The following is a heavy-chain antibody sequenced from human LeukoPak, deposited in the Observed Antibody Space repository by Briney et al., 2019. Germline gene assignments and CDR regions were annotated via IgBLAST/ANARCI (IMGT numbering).Heavy chain of an antibody. CDR2: INQDGTEK. Sequence: PGGSLRLSCAASGFTFTTYWMSWVRQLPGKGLEWVANINQDGTEKYYVDSVKGRLTISRDNAKNSLYLQMNSLRAEDTAVYYCARDDVVTAIPRVGGRYFQHWGQGTLVTVSS. CDR3: ARDDVVTAIPRVGGRYFQH. J-gene: IGHJ1*01. V-gene: IGHV3-7*01. D-gene: IGHD2-21*02. CDR1: GFTFTTYW.